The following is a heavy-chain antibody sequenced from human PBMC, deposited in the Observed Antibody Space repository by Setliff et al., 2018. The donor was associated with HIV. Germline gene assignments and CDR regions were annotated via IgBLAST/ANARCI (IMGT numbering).Heavy chain of an antibody. CDR2: INNDTTTT. D-gene: IGHD3-10*01. CDR3: ARLGNIFAYYNYYYLDV. J-gene: IGHJ6*03. Sequence: GGSLRLSCAASGFTFSRYWMHWVRQAPGQGLVWVSGINNDTTTTTYADSVKGRFSIPRDNAKNTLYLQMNGLRAEDTAVYYCARLGNIFAYYNYYYLDVWGKGTTVTAP. V-gene: IGHV3-74*01. CDR1: GFTFSRYW.